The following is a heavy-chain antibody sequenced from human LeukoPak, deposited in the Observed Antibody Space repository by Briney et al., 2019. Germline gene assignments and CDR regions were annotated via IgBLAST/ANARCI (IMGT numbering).Heavy chain of an antibody. D-gene: IGHD3-22*01. CDR2: INHSGST. V-gene: IGHV4-31*03. J-gene: IGHJ2*01. CDR1: GGSISSGASD. CDR3: ARAARQGFTMIVVPFFYFDL. Sequence: PSQTLSLTCTVSGGSISSGASDWGSIRQHPKRGLEWVGYINHSGSTYYNPSLGSRVTMSVDTSKNQFSMKLSSVTAADSAVYYCARAARQGFTMIVVPFFYFDLWGRGTLVTVSP.